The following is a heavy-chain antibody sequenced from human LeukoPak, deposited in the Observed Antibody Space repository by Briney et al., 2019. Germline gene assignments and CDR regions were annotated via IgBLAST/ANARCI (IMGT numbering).Heavy chain of an antibody. D-gene: IGHD1-26*01. CDR3: ATVSNSGSYYILWPPDPDMGDYYYYMDV. V-gene: IGHV3-15*01. J-gene: IGHJ6*03. Sequence: KTGGSLRLSCAASGLRFDNAWMSWVRQAPGKGLEWVGRIKSEIDGGTRNYAAPVKGRFTISRNDSENMLYLQMHSLKIEDTGVYFCATVSNSGSYYILWPPDPDMGDYYYYMDVWGKGTTVTVSS. CDR2: IKSEIDGGTR. CDR1: GLRFDNAW.